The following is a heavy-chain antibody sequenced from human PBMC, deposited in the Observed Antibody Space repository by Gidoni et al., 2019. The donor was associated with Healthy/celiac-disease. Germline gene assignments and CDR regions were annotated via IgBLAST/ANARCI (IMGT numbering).Heavy chain of an antibody. CDR2: IYYSGST. J-gene: IGHJ6*02. V-gene: IGHV4-59*01. CDR1: GGSISSYY. CDR3: ARDAGEQQLGRYYYYYGMDV. D-gene: IGHD6-13*01. Sequence: QVQLQESGPGLVKPSETLSLTCTCSGGSISSYYWSWIRQPPGKGLEWIGYIYYSGSTNYNPSLKSRVTISVDTSKNQFSLKLSSVTAADTAVYYCARDAGEQQLGRYYYYYGMDVWGQGTTVTVSS.